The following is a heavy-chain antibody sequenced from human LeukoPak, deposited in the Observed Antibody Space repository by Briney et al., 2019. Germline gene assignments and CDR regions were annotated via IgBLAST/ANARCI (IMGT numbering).Heavy chain of an antibody. CDR3: ARGEARYDYVWGSYRYTIEDY. Sequence: PGGSLRLSCAASGFPVSSNHMSWVRQAPGKGLEWVSVIYSGGSTYYADSVKGRFTISRDNSKNTLYLQMNSLRAEDTAVYYCARGEARYDYVWGSYRYTIEDYWGQGTLVTVSS. CDR1: GFPVSSNH. V-gene: IGHV3-53*01. CDR2: IYSGGST. D-gene: IGHD3-16*02. J-gene: IGHJ4*02.